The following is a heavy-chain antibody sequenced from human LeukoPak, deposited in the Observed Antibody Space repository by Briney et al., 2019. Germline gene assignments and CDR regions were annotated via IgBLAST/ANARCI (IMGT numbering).Heavy chain of an antibody. D-gene: IGHD4-23*01. V-gene: IGHV1-46*01. Sequence: ASVKVSCKASGYTFTSYYMHWVRQAPGQGLEWMGIINPSGGSTSYAQKFQGGVTMTRDMSTSTDYMELSSLRSEDTAVYYCARDNSVEDTAWWSDPWGQGTLVTVSS. CDR2: INPSGGST. J-gene: IGHJ5*02. CDR3: ARDNSVEDTAWWSDP. CDR1: GYTFTSYY.